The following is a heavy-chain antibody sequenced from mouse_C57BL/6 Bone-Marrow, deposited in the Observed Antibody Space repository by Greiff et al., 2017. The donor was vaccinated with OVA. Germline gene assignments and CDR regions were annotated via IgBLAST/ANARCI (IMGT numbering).Heavy chain of an antibody. CDR1: GYTFTTYP. D-gene: IGHD2-3*01. V-gene: IGHV1-47*01. CDR2: FHPYNDDT. CDR3: ARRGRDGYCFWYFDV. J-gene: IGHJ1*03. Sequence: QVQLQQSGAELVKPGASVKMSCKASGYTFTTYPIEWMKQNHGKSLEWIGNFHPYNDDTKYNEKFKGKATLTVEKSSSTVYLELSRLTSDDSAVYYCARRGRDGYCFWYFDVWGTGTTVTVSS.